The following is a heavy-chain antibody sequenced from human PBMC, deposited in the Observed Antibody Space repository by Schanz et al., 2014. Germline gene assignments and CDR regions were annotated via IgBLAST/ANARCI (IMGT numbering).Heavy chain of an antibody. CDR2: ISDSGDTA. J-gene: IGHJ3*02. V-gene: IGHV3-23*04. D-gene: IGHD3-10*01. CDR3: AKGRFGELSAFDI. CDR1: GFTFSDYW. Sequence: EVQLVESGGGLVQPGGSLRLSCTASGFTFSDYWMSWVRQAPGKGLEWVSLISDSGDTAYYADSVKGRFTISRDNAKNSLYLQMTSLRAEDTAVYYCAKGRFGELSAFDIWGQGTMVTVSS.